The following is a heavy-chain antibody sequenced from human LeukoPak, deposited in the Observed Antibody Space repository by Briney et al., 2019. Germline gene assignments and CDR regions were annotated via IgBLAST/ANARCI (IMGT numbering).Heavy chain of an antibody. Sequence: GGSLRLSCAASGFNFNTFGMHWVRQTPGKGLEWVAFIRHDGSDQYYADSVKGRFTLSRDNSQSTLYLQMNSLRTGDTAIYYCAKQIDGSRTFLYPKYFDYWGQGTLVTVSS. CDR2: IRHDGSDQ. CDR1: GFNFNTFG. V-gene: IGHV3-30*02. D-gene: IGHD3-10*01. J-gene: IGHJ4*02. CDR3: AKQIDGSRTFLYPKYFDY.